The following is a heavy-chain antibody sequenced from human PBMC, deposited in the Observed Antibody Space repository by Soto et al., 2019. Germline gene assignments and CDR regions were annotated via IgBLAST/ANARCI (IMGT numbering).Heavy chain of an antibody. CDR2: IKSKTDGGTT. D-gene: IGHD2-15*01. CDR3: NSGRGGYCSGGSCYSEANFDY. J-gene: IGHJ4*02. CDR1: GFTFSNAW. Sequence: EVQLVESGGGLVKPGGSLRLSCAASGFTFSNAWMSWVRQAPGKGLEWVGRIKSKTDGGTTDYAAPVKGRFTISRDDSKNTLYLQMNSLKTEDTAVYYCNSGRGGYCSGGSCYSEANFDYWGQGTLVTVSS. V-gene: IGHV3-15*01.